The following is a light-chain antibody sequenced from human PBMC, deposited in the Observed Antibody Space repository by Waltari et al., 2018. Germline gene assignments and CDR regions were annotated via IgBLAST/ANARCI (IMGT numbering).Light chain of an antibody. V-gene: IGKV1-33*01. Sequence: DIQMTQSPSSLSASVGDSVTITCQASQDISNYLNWNQQKPGKAPNLLIHDASKLETGVPSRFSGSQSGTHFTLIISSLQPEDVATYYCQRYDNLPVFAFGPGTKVDIK. CDR3: QRYDNLPVFA. J-gene: IGKJ3*01. CDR1: QDISNY. CDR2: DAS.